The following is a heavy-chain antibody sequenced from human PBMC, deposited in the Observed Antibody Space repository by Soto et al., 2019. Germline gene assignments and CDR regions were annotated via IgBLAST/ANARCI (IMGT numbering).Heavy chain of an antibody. CDR1: GGTFTTYP. J-gene: IGHJ4*02. CDR2: IIPMFGTT. CDR3: ARHFSARVYHY. V-gene: IGHV1-69*01. Sequence: QVQLVQSGAEVKKPGSSVKVSCKASGGTFTTYPINLVRQAPGQGLECMGGIIPMFGTTYYAQKFQGRVTITADESTRTAYMELGSLSSEAPALYYCARHFSARVYHYWGQGTLVTVSS.